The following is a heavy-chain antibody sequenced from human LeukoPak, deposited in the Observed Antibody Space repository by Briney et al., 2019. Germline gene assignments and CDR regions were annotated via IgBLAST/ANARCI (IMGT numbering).Heavy chain of an antibody. J-gene: IGHJ4*02. CDR2: IYYSGST. CDR3: ARKSIDILTGFDY. D-gene: IGHD3-9*01. Sequence: SETLSLTCTVSGGSISSYYWSWIRQPPGKGLEWIGYIYYSGSTNYNPSLKSRVTISVDTSKNQFSLKLSSVTAADTAVYYCARKSIDILTGFDYWGQGTLVTASS. V-gene: IGHV4-59*01. CDR1: GGSISSYY.